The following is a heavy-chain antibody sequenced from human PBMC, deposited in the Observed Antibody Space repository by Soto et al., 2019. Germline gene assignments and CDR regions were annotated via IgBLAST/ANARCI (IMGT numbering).Heavy chain of an antibody. CDR2: INAGNGNT. D-gene: IGHD3-22*01. J-gene: IGHJ4*02. V-gene: IGHV1-3*05. Sequence: QVQLVQSGTEEKKRGASVKVSCKASGYTVTSYAMQWVRQAPAQRLEWMGWINAGNGNTKYSQKFQGRVTITRDTSASTAYMELSSLRSEDTAVYYCARGSGYYYWDDYWGQGTLVTVSS. CDR1: GYTVTSYA. CDR3: ARGSGYYYWDDY.